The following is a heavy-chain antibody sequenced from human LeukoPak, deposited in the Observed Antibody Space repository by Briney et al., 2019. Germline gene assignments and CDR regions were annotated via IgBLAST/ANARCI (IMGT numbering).Heavy chain of an antibody. J-gene: IGHJ5*02. CDR1: GGSFSGYY. CDR2: INHSGST. V-gene: IGHV4-34*01. CDR3: ARLPATGLYNWFDP. Sequence: PSETLSLTCAVYGGSFSGYYWSWIRQPPGKGLEWIGEINHSGSTNYNPSLKSRVTISVDTSKNQFSLKLSSVTAADTAVYYCARLPATGLYNWFDPWGQGTLVTVSS. D-gene: IGHD2-15*01.